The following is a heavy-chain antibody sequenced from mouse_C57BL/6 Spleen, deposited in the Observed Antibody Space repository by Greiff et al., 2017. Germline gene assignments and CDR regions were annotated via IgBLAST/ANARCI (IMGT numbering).Heavy chain of an antibody. V-gene: IGHV1-26*01. D-gene: IGHD1-1*01. CDR1: GYTFTDYY. Sequence: VQLQQSGPELVKPGASVKISCKASGYTFTDYYMNWVKQSHGKSLEWIGDINPNNGGTSYNQKFKGKATLTVDKSSSTSYMELRSLTSEDSAVYYCARRTYGSSYAMGDWGQGPSVTVST. CDR3: ARRTYGSSYAMGD. J-gene: IGHJ4*01. CDR2: INPNNGGT.